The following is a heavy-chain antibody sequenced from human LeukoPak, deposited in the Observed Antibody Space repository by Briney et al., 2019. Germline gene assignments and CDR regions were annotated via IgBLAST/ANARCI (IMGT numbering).Heavy chain of an antibody. J-gene: IGHJ4*02. D-gene: IGHD3-9*01. CDR2: INPSGTGT. Sequence: ASVKVSCKASGYTITNNYMHWVRQAPGQGLEWMGVINPSGTGTSYAQKLQGRVTMTTDTSTSTAYMELRSLRSDDTAVYYCARDNPDYDILTGSDYWGQGTLVTVSS. V-gene: IGHV1-46*01. CDR1: GYTITNNY. CDR3: ARDNPDYDILTGSDY.